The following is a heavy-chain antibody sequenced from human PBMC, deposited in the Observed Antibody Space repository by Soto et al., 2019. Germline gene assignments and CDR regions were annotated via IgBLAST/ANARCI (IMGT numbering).Heavy chain of an antibody. CDR3: ATQEVGGSYLYLFDP. D-gene: IGHD1-26*01. CDR1: GGSISSSNYY. V-gene: IGHV4-39*05. Sequence: NLSGTPSLTCTVFGGSISSSNYYWGWSRQPPGKGLEWIGSIYYSGSTYYNPSLKSRVTISVDTSKNQFSLKLSSVTAADTAVYYCATQEVGGSYLYLFDPWGQGTLVTVSS. J-gene: IGHJ5*02. CDR2: IYYSGST.